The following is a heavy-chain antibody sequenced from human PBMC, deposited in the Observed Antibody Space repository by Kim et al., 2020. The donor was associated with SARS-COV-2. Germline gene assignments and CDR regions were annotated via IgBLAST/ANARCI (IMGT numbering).Heavy chain of an antibody. V-gene: IGHV3-23*01. CDR2: ISGSGGST. J-gene: IGHJ6*02. D-gene: IGHD3-10*01. CDR3: AKGLYMVRGVIIGPGHYYYGMDV. Sequence: GGSLRLSCAASGFTFSSYAMSWVRQAPGKGLEWVSAISGSGGSTYYADSVKGRFTISRDNSKNTLYLQMNSLRAEDTAVYYCAKGLYMVRGVIIGPGHYYYGMDVWGQGTTVTVSS. CDR1: GFTFSSYA.